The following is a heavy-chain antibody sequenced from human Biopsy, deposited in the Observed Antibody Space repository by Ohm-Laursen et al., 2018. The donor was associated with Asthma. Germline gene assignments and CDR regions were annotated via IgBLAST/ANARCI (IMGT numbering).Heavy chain of an antibody. CDR3: ARFKRGYSYGYAGVFDY. CDR2: ISRSSSTI. J-gene: IGHJ4*02. D-gene: IGHD5-18*01. Sequence: SLRLSCAATGFTFSSYSMNWVRQAPGKGLERVSYISRSSSTIYYADSVEGRFTITRNIAKNSQYLQMNSLTGEDTVVYYCARFKRGYSYGYAGVFDYWGQGTLVTVSS. V-gene: IGHV3-48*01. CDR1: GFTFSSYS.